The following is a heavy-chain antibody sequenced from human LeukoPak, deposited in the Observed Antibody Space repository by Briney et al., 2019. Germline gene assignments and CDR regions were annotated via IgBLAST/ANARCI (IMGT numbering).Heavy chain of an antibody. D-gene: IGHD5-24*01. CDR1: GFTFSSYG. V-gene: IGHV3-30*18. J-gene: IGHJ4*02. Sequence: GGSLRLSCAASGFTFSSYGMHWVRQAPGKGLEWVAVISYDGSNKYYADSVKGRFTISRDNSKNTLYLQMNSLRAEDTAVYYCAKDLGWLQPPDGGVDYWGQGTLVTVSS. CDR2: ISYDGSNK. CDR3: AKDLGWLQPPDGGVDY.